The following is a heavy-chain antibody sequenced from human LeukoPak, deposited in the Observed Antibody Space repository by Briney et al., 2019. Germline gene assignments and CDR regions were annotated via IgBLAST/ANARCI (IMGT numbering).Heavy chain of an antibody. CDR3: AKNTGYSGSLGYFDY. J-gene: IGHJ4*02. CDR2: IRSDGSNK. Sequence: PGGSLRLSCEASGFTFSTRAMHWVRRAPGKGLEWVAFIRSDGSNKYYADSVKGRFTISRDNSKNTLYLQMNSLRPEDTAVYYCAKNTGYSGSLGYFDYWGQGTLVTVSS. V-gene: IGHV3-30*02. D-gene: IGHD5-12*01. CDR1: GFTFSTRA.